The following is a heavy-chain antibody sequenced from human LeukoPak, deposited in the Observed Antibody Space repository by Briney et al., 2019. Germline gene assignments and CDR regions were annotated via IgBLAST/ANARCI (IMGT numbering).Heavy chain of an antibody. D-gene: IGHD4-23*01. CDR1: GFTFSSHS. J-gene: IGHJ4*02. Sequence: GGSLRLSCAASGFTFSSHSMNWVRQAPGKGLEWVSYISSSSSGIYYADSVKGRFTISRDNAKNSLFLQMNSLRAEDTAVYYCARDRGGRGLDYWGQGTLVTVSS. CDR3: ARDRGGRGLDY. V-gene: IGHV3-48*04. CDR2: ISSSSSGI.